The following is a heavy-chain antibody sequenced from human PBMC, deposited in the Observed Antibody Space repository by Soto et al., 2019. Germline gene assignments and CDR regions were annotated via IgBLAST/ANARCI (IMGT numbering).Heavy chain of an antibody. CDR2: ISGSGGST. CDR1: GFTFSSYA. Sequence: EVQLLESGGGLVQPGGSLRLSCAASGFTFSSYAMSWVRQAPGKGLEWVSAISGSGGSTYYADSVKGRFTISRDNSQNMLQLQMNSLIDEDTAVYYCAKEGGIVVVPAAIVSYSFDYWGQGTLVTVSS. V-gene: IGHV3-23*01. D-gene: IGHD2-2*02. J-gene: IGHJ4*02. CDR3: AKEGGIVVVPAAIVSYSFDY.